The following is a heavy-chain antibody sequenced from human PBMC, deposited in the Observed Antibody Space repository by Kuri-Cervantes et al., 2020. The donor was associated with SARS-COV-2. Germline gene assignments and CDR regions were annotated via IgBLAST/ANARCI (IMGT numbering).Heavy chain of an antibody. CDR3: AHHSPRGDTVTWLYYYGMDV. D-gene: IGHD4-17*01. CDR2: IDWDDDK. Sequence: SGPTLVKPTQTLTLTCTFSGFSLSTSGMRVSWIRQPPGKALEWLARIDWDDDKFYSTSLKTRLTISKDTSKNQVVLTMTNMDPVDTATYYCAHHSPRGDTVTWLYYYGMDVWGQGTTVTVSS. CDR1: GFSLSTSGMR. V-gene: IGHV2-70*04. J-gene: IGHJ6*02.